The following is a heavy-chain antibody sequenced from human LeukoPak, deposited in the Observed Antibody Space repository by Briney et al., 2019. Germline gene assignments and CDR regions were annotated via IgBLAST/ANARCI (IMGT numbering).Heavy chain of an antibody. D-gene: IGHD4-23*01. CDR1: GGSFSGYY. Sequence: PSETLSLTCAVYGGSFSGYYWSWIRQPPGKGLEWIGEINHSGSTNYNPSLKSRVTISVDTSKNQFSLKLNSVTAADTAVYYCARSLVVTLSLGYWGQGTLVTVSS. CDR2: INHSGST. V-gene: IGHV4-34*01. CDR3: ARSLVVTLSLGY. J-gene: IGHJ4*02.